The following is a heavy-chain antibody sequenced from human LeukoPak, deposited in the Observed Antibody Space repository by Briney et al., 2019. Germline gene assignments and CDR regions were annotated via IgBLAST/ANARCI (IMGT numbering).Heavy chain of an antibody. CDR2: IKQDGSEK. CDR1: GFTFSSYW. J-gene: IGHJ4*02. CDR3: ARAAGLRFLEWFPFDY. D-gene: IGHD3-3*01. Sequence: GGSLRLSCAASGFTFSSYWMSWVRQAPGKGLEWVANIKQDGSEKYYVDSVKGRFTISRDNAKNSLYLQMNSLRAEDTAVYYCARAAGLRFLEWFPFDYWGQGTLVAVSS. V-gene: IGHV3-7*01.